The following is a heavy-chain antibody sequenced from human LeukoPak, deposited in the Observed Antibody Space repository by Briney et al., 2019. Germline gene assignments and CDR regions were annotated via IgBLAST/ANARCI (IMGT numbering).Heavy chain of an antibody. CDR3: ARGGYSSSWGKPYYFDY. CDR1: GFTFSSYA. V-gene: IGHV3-23*01. D-gene: IGHD6-13*01. Sequence: GGSLRLSCAASGFTFSSYAMSWVRQAPGKGLEWVSAISGSGGSTYYADSVKGRFTISRDNSKNTLYLQMNSLRAGDTAVYYCARGGYSSSWGKPYYFDYWGQGTLVTVSS. J-gene: IGHJ4*02. CDR2: ISGSGGST.